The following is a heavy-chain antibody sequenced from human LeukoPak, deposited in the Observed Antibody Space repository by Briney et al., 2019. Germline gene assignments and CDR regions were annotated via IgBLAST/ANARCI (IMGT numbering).Heavy chain of an antibody. J-gene: IGHJ5*02. D-gene: IGHD2-21*01. V-gene: IGHV1-18*01. CDR1: GYSFDKFG. Sequence: ASVKVSCKASGYSFDKFGISWVRQAPGQGLEWMGWISAYSGKTDSAQKFQDRVTMTTDNSTSTAYLELRSLRADDTAVYFCVRVGTACCDLLEFDLWGQGTLVTVSS. CDR2: ISAYSGKT. CDR3: VRVGTACCDLLEFDL.